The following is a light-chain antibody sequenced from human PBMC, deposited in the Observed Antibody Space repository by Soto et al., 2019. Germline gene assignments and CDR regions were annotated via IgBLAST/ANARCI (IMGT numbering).Light chain of an antibody. CDR1: QSVSSY. CDR3: QQYNNWPGT. V-gene: IGKV3-11*01. Sequence: EIVLTQSPATLSLSPGERATLSCRASQSVSSYLAWYQQKPGQAPRLLIYDASNRATGIPDRFSGSGSGTDFSLTISRLEAEDFAVYYCQQYNNWPGTFGQGTRLEIK. CDR2: DAS. J-gene: IGKJ5*01.